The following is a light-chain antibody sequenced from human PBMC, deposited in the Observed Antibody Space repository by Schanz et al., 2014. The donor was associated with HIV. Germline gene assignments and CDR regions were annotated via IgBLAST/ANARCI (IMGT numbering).Light chain of an antibody. J-gene: IGKJ1*01. V-gene: IGKV1-5*03. CDR2: RAS. CDR3: QQYYRTPWT. Sequence: DIQMTQSPSALSASLRDRVTLTCRASQTVFTDLAWYQQKPGEAPKLLIYRASKLDSGVPSRFSGSGSGTDFTLTISSLQPEDVAVYYCQQYYRTPWTFGQGTKVEIK. CDR1: QTVFTD.